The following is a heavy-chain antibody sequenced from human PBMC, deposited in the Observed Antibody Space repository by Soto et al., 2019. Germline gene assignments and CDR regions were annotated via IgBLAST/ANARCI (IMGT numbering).Heavy chain of an antibody. CDR1: GFTFSGYW. V-gene: IGHV3-7*03. Sequence: GGSLRLSCAASGFTFSGYWMSWARQAPGKGLEWVANIKQDGSENYFVDPVKGRFTISRDNAKNSLYLQMNSLKSDDTAVYYCARRGRRSGNYADAFDIWGQGTMVTVSS. D-gene: IGHD1-26*01. J-gene: IGHJ3*02. CDR3: ARRGRRSGNYADAFDI. CDR2: IKQDGSEN.